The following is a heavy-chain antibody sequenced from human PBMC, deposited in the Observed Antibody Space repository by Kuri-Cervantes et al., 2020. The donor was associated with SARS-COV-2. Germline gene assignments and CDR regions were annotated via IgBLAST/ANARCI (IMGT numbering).Heavy chain of an antibody. J-gene: IGHJ3*02. V-gene: IGHV4-34*01. D-gene: IGHD6-13*01. CDR2: LDHSGRA. Sequence: SETLSLTCAVYGGSFSNFYWSWIRQPPGKGLEWIGELDHSGRANYNPSLKSRVTISVDTSQNQFSLKLSSVTAADTAVYYCARYGSRAAAGTMAFDIWGQGTMVTVSS. CDR1: GGSFSNFY. CDR3: ARYGSRAAAGTMAFDI.